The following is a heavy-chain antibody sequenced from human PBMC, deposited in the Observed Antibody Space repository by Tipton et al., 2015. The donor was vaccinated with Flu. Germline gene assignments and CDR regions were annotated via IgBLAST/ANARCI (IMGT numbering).Heavy chain of an antibody. J-gene: IGHJ4*02. CDR1: GGSFSGDY. V-gene: IGHV4-34*01. D-gene: IGHD6-19*01. Sequence: TLSLTCVVYGGSFSGDYCSWIRQPPGKGLEWIGEVNHSGSTNYNPSLKSRVTISVDTSKNQFSLNLTSVTAADTAVYYCARLYKSGGTWGQGTQVTVSS. CDR2: VNHSGST. CDR3: ARLYKSGGT.